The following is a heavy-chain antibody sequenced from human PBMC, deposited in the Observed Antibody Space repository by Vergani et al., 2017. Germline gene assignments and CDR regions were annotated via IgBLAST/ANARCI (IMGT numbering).Heavy chain of an antibody. CDR3: ARRTYYDFRFDF. CDR2: VNHGGST. D-gene: IGHD3-3*01. V-gene: IGHV4-34*01. CDR1: GGSFSDYY. J-gene: IGHJ5*01. Sequence: QVQLQEWGAGLLKTSETLSLTCGVSGGSFSDYYWSWIRQAPGMGLEWIGEVNHGGSTNYNPSLKSRVTISVDTSKNQFSLKLSSVTAADTAVYYCARRTYYDFRFDFWGQGILVTVSS.